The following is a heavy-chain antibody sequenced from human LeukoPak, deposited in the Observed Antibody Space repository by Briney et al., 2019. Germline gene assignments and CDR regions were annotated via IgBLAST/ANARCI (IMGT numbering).Heavy chain of an antibody. CDR1: GYTFTSYS. D-gene: IGHD3-22*01. J-gene: IGHJ4*02. CDR3: ARDITYYYDSSGSLDY. Sequence: AASVKVSCKASGYTFTSYSISWVRQAPGQGLEWMGWISAYNGNTNYAQKLQGRVTMTTDTSTSTAYMELRSLRSDDTAVYYCARDITYYYDSSGSLDYWGQGTLVTVSS. V-gene: IGHV1-18*01. CDR2: ISAYNGNT.